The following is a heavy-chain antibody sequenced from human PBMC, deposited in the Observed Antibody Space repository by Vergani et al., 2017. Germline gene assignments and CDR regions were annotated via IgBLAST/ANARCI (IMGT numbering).Heavy chain of an antibody. Sequence: EVQLVESGGGLVKPGGSLRLSCAASGFSFSSYSMNWVRRAPGKGLEWVASISGSSSSVFYRDSVEGCFTITRDNAKKSVYLPMNSLRAEDTTMYFCARGLWDCTHIRCSPPSYWGQGTQVTVSS. CDR1: GFSFSSYS. D-gene: IGHD2-8*01. CDR2: ISGSSSSV. CDR3: ARGLWDCTHIRCSPPSY. J-gene: IGHJ4*02. V-gene: IGHV3-21*02.